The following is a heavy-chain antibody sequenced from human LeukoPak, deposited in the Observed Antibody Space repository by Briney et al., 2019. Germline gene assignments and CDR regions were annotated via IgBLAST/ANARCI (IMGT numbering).Heavy chain of an antibody. CDR2: IYYSGST. Sequence: PSQTLSLTCTVPGGSISSGDYYWSWIRQPPGKGLEWIGYIYYSGSTYYNPSLKSRVTISVDTSKNQFSLKLSSVTAADTAVYYCARGRGPSYYYDSSGYHGVDYWGQGTLVTVSS. D-gene: IGHD3-22*01. J-gene: IGHJ4*02. CDR1: GGSISSGDYY. V-gene: IGHV4-30-4*01. CDR3: ARGRGPSYYYDSSGYHGVDY.